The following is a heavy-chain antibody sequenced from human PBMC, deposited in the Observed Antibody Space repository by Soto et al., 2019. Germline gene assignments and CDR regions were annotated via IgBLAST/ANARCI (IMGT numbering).Heavy chain of an antibody. CDR1: GFTFSSYG. CDR2: IWYDGSNK. V-gene: IGHV3-33*01. J-gene: IGHJ1*01. CDR3: ARGITFGGVIQLAQYFQH. D-gene: IGHD3-16*02. Sequence: QVQLVESGGGVVQPGRSLRLSCAASGFTFSSYGMHWVRQAPGKGLEWVAVIWYDGSNKYYADSVKGRFTISRDNSKNTLYLQMNSLRAEDTAVYYCARGITFGGVIQLAQYFQHWGQGTLVTVSS.